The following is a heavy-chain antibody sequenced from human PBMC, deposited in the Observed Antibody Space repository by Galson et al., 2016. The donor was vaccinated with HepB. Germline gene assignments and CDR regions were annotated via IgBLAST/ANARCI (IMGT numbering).Heavy chain of an antibody. Sequence: SLRLSCAVSGFTFSIYAMSWVRQAPGKGLEWVANIKEDGSVKYYVDSVKGRFIISRDNAKNALYLQLNSLRAEDTAVYYCARDVNYGIFDRWGQGTLVTVSS. CDR3: ARDVNYGIFDR. J-gene: IGHJ4*02. CDR2: IKEDGSVK. D-gene: IGHD3-10*01. CDR1: GFTFSIYA. V-gene: IGHV3-7*01.